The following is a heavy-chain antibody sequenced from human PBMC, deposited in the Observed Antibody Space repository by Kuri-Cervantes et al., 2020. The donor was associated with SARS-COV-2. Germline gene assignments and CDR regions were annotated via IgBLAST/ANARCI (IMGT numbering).Heavy chain of an antibody. CDR1: GFTFSSYW. V-gene: IGHV3-7*01. Sequence: GGSLRLSCAASGFTFSSYWMSWVRQAPGKGLEWVANIKQDGSEKYYVDSVKGRFTISRDNAKNSPYLQMNSLRAEDTAVYYCARDRAYSSSEYNWFDPWGQGTLVTVSS. D-gene: IGHD6-6*01. J-gene: IGHJ5*02. CDR3: ARDRAYSSSEYNWFDP. CDR2: IKQDGSEK.